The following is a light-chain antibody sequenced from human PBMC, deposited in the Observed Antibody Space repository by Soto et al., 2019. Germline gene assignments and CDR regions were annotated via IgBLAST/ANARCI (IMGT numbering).Light chain of an antibody. V-gene: IGLV1-44*01. J-gene: IGLJ2*01. CDR3: AAWDDSLNGQEV. CDR2: SNN. CDR1: SSNIGSNT. Sequence: QYVLTQPPSASGTPGQRVTISCSGSSSNIGSNTVNWYQQLPGTAPKLLIYSNNQRPSGVPDRFSGSKSGTSASLAISGLQSEDEADYYCAAWDDSLNGQEVFGGGTKLTVL.